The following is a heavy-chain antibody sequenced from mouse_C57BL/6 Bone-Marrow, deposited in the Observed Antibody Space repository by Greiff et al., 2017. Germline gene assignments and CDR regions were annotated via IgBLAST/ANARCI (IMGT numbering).Heavy chain of an antibody. V-gene: IGHV5-6*01. CDR3: ARLSASPFAY. J-gene: IGHJ3*01. CDR1: GFTFSSYG. CDR2: ISSGGSYP. D-gene: IGHD1-3*01. Sequence: EVQGVESGGDLVKPGGSLKLSCAASGFTFSSYGMSWVRQTPDKRLEWVATISSGGSYPSYPDGVTGRFTISRDNAKKTLYLQMSSLKSEDTAMYYGARLSASPFAYWGQGTLVTVSA.